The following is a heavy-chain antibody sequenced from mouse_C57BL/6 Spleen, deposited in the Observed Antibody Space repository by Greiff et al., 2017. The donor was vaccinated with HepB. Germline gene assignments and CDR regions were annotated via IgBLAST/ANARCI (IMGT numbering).Heavy chain of an antibody. J-gene: IGHJ3*01. CDR2: ISYDGSN. Sequence: EVKLQESGPGLVKPSQSLSLTCSVTGYSITSGYYWNWIRQFPGNKLEWMGYISYDGSNNYNPSLKNRISITRDTSKNQFFLKLNSVTTEDTATYYCARMDSNYVGFAYWGQGTLVTVSA. CDR1: GYSITSGYY. V-gene: IGHV3-6*01. D-gene: IGHD2-5*01. CDR3: ARMDSNYVGFAY.